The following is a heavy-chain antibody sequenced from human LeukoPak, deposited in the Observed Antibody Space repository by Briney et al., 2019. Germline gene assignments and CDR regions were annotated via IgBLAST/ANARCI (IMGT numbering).Heavy chain of an antibody. CDR2: ISWNSGSI. D-gene: IGHD6-6*01. J-gene: IGHJ4*02. CDR1: GFTFDDYA. V-gene: IGHV3-9*01. Sequence: GGSLRLSCAASGFTFDDYAMHWVRQAPGKGLEWVSGISWNSGSIGYADSVKGRFTISRDNAKNSLYLQMNSLRAEDTALYYCAKDHHLYSSSSLFGYWGQGTLVTVSS. CDR3: AKDHHLYSSSSLFGY.